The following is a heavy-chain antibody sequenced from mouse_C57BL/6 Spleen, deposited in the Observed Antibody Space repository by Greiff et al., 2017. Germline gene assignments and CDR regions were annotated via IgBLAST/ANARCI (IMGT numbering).Heavy chain of an antibody. CDR2: INYDGSST. V-gene: IGHV5-16*01. J-gene: IGHJ2*01. CDR1: GFTFSDYY. CDR3: ARDLVTTGYFDY. D-gene: IGHD2-2*01. Sequence: EVKLVESEGGLVQPGSSMKLSCTASGFTFSDYYMAWVRQVPEKGLEWVANINYDGSSTYYLDSLKSRFIISRDNAKNILYLQMSSLKSEDTATYYCARDLVTTGYFDYWAKAPLSQSPQ.